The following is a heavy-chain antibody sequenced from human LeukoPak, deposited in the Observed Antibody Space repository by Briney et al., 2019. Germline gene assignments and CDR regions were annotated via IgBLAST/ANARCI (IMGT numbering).Heavy chain of an antibody. V-gene: IGHV3-48*03. CDR2: ISSSGSTI. J-gene: IGHJ4*02. D-gene: IGHD3-9*01. CDR1: GFTFSSYE. CDR3: ARSHYDILTGTEYYLDY. Sequence: GGSLRLSCAASGFTFSSYEMNWVRQAPGKGLEWVSYISSSGSTIYYADSVKGRFTISRDNAKNSLYLQMNSLRAEDTAVYYCARSHYDILTGTEYYLDYWGQGTLVTVSS.